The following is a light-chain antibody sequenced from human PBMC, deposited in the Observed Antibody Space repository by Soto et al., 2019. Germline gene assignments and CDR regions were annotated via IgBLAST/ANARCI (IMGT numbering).Light chain of an antibody. CDR3: QEYDKWPPGFT. CDR1: QSVSTN. V-gene: IGKV3-15*01. J-gene: IGKJ3*01. CDR2: GPS. Sequence: EIVMTQSPATLSVSPGERATLSCRASQSVSTNFAWYQQKPGQAPSLLIYGPSIRATGIPARFSGSGSGTEFTLTINSLQSEDFALYYCQEYDKWPPGFTFGPGIRVDNK.